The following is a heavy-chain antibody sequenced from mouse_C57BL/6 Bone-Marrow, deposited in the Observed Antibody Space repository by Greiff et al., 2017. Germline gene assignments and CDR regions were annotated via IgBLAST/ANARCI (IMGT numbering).Heavy chain of an antibody. Sequence: VQLQQPGTELVKPGASVKLSCKASGYTFTSYWMHWVKQRTGQGLEWIGEIYPRSGNTYYNEKFKGKATLTADKSSSTAYMELRSLTSEDSAVYCCARDYSVDYWGQGTTLTVSS. CDR2: IYPRSGNT. J-gene: IGHJ2*01. D-gene: IGHD1-1*01. CDR3: ARDYSVDY. CDR1: GYTFTSYW. V-gene: IGHV1-53*01.